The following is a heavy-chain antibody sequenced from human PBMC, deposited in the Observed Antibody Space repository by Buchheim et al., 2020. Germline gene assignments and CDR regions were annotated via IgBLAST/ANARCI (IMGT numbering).Heavy chain of an antibody. CDR2: IIPILGIA. CDR1: GGTFSSYA. Sequence: QVQLVQSGAEVKKPGSSVKVSCKASGGTFSSYAISWVRQAPGQGLEWMGRIIPILGIANYAQKFQGRVTITADNSTSTAYMELSSLRSEDTAVYYCAREGGSYPYYYYYGMDVWGQGTT. J-gene: IGHJ6*02. D-gene: IGHD1-26*01. CDR3: AREGGSYPYYYYYGMDV. V-gene: IGHV1-69*09.